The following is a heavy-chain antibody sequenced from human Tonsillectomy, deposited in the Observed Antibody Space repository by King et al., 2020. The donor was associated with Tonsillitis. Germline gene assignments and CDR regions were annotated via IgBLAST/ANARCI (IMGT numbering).Heavy chain of an antibody. D-gene: IGHD1-26*01. V-gene: IGHV3-7*03. CDR1: GFTFSSYW. CDR2: IDQDGSEQ. CDR3: AREDFIGVGGIAI. J-gene: IGHJ3*02. Sequence: EVQLVESGGGLVQPGGSLRLSCAASGFTFSSYWMNWVRQAPGKGLEWVANIDQDGSEQYYVDFVKGRFTISRDNAKNSLYLQMNSLRAEDTAVYYCAREDFIGVGGIAIWGQGTMVTASS.